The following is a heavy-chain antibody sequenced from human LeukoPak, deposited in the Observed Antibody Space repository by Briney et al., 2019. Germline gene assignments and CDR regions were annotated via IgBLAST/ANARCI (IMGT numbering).Heavy chain of an antibody. V-gene: IGHV4-59*01. J-gene: IGHJ4*02. CDR1: GGSISGYY. D-gene: IGHD5-12*01. CDR2: IYNSGNT. CDR3: ARDRERGYSGYDFGY. Sequence: PSETLSLTCTVSGGSISGYYWSWIRQPPGKGLEWIGYIYNSGNTTYNPSLKSRATMSVDTSKNQFSLKLSSVTAADTAVYYCARDRERGYSGYDFGYWGQGALVTVSS.